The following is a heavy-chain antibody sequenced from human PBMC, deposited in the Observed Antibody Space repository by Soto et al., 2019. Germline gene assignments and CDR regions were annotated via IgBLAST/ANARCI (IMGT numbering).Heavy chain of an antibody. V-gene: IGHV3-7*01. CDR1: GFTFSSFW. J-gene: IGHJ6*02. CDR3: GRDEVRNGVGV. CDR2: IKGDGSEK. Sequence: GGSLRLSCVGSGFTFSSFWMSWVRQAPGKGLEWVANIKGDGSEKRYVDSVKGRLTISRDNAKNSVYLQMNSLRVEDTALYYYGRDEVRNGVGVWGQGTMVTVSS.